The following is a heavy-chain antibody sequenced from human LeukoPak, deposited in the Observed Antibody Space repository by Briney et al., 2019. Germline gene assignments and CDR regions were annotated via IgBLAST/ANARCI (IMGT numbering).Heavy chain of an antibody. CDR3: ARDHRVAVAGTHYYYMDV. D-gene: IGHD6-19*01. Sequence: ASVKVSCKASGYTFTSYGISWVRQAPGQGLEWMGWISAYNGNTNYAQKLQGRVTMTTDTSTSTAYMELRSLRSDDTAVYYCARDHRVAVAGTHYYYMDVWGKGTTVTVSS. J-gene: IGHJ6*03. V-gene: IGHV1-18*01. CDR2: ISAYNGNT. CDR1: GYTFTSYG.